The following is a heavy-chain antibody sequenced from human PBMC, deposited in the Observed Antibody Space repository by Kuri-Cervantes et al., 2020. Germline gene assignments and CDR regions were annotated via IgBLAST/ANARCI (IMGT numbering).Heavy chain of an antibody. V-gene: IGHV3-30-3*01. J-gene: IGHJ4*02. CDR3: AKDRCYYGSGSYYNLLLFDY. CDR1: GFTFSSYA. CDR2: ISYDGSNK. Sequence: GESLKISCAASGFTFSSYAMHWVRQAPGKGLEGVAVISYDGSNKYYADSVKGRFTISRDNSKNTLYLQMNSLRDEDTAVYYCAKDRCYYGSGSYYNLLLFDYWAQGTLVTVSS. D-gene: IGHD3-10*01.